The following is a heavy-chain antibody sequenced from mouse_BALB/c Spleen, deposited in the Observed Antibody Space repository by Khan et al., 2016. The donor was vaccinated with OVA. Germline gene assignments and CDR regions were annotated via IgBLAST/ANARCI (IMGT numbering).Heavy chain of an antibody. CDR2: INPSTGYT. Sequence: QVQLQQSGAELAKPGASVKMSCKASGYTFINYWILWVKQRPGQGLEWIGYINPSTGYTEYNQNFKDKATLTADKSSSTAYMQLSSLTSEDSAIYYCARRGLRWDFDYWGQGTTLKVPS. CDR1: GYTFINYW. J-gene: IGHJ2*01. V-gene: IGHV1-7*01. CDR3: ARRGLRWDFDY. D-gene: IGHD1-1*01.